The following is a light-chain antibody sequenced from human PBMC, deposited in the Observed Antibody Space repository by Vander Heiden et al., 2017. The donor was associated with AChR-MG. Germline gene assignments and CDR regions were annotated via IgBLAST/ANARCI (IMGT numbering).Light chain of an antibody. CDR2: EVS. Sequence: QSALTQPASVSGSPGQSITISCPGTSNDVGGYHFVSWYQQHPGKAPKLLIYEVSNRPSGASTRFSGSKSGNTASLIISGLQPEDEAIYYCASYTGDITVVCGGGTKLTVL. J-gene: IGLJ2*01. CDR3: ASYTGDITVV. CDR1: SNDVGGYHF. V-gene: IGLV2-14*01.